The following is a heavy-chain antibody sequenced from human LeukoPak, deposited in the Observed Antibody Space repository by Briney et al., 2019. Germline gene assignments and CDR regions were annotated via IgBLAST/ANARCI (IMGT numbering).Heavy chain of an antibody. CDR1: GFTFSSYG. Sequence: QSGGSLRLSCAASGFTFSSYGMHWVRQAPGKGLEWVAVISYDGSNKYYADSMKGRFTISRDNSKNTLYLQMNSLRAEDTAVYYCAKGTVAGENWGQGTLVTVSS. V-gene: IGHV3-30*18. CDR2: ISYDGSNK. J-gene: IGHJ4*02. D-gene: IGHD6-19*01. CDR3: AKGTVAGEN.